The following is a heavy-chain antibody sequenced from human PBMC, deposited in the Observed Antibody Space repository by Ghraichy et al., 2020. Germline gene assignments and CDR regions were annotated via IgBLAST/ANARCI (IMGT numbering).Heavy chain of an antibody. CDR2: IWYDGSNK. J-gene: IGHJ6*02. V-gene: IGHV3-33*01. Sequence: GSLILSCAASAFSFSSYGMHWVRQAPGKGLEWVSVIWYDGSNKYYADSVKGRFTISRDNSKNTLYLQMNSLRAEDTAVYYCAREFKDTFTSYGMDVWGPGTTVTVSS. CDR3: AREFKDTFTSYGMDV. CDR1: AFSFSSYG.